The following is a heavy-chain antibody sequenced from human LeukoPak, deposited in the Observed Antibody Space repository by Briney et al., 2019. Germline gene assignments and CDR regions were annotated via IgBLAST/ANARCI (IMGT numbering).Heavy chain of an antibody. Sequence: SETLSLTCTVSGGSISSSSYYWGWIRQPPGKGLEWIVSIYYSGSTYYNPSLKSRVTISVDTSKNQFSLKLSSVTAADTAVYYCARQEGYSYGFPNYYYYYGMDVWGQGTTVTVSS. CDR3: ARQEGYSYGFPNYYYYYGMDV. CDR2: IYYSGST. CDR1: GGSISSSSYY. D-gene: IGHD5-18*01. J-gene: IGHJ6*02. V-gene: IGHV4-39*01.